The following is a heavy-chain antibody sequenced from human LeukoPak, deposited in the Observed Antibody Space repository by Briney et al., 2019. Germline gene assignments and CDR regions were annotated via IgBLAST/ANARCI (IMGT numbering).Heavy chain of an antibody. CDR1: GGTFSSYA. V-gene: IGHV1-69*04. J-gene: IGHJ4*02. CDR3: ARSYYGSGSYFDY. D-gene: IGHD3-10*01. CDR2: IIPILGIA. Sequence: SVKVSCKASGGTFSSYAISWVRPAPGQGLEWMGRIIPILGIANYAQKFQGRVTITADKSTSTAYMELSSLRSEDTAVYYCARSYYGSGSYFDYWGQGTLVTVSS.